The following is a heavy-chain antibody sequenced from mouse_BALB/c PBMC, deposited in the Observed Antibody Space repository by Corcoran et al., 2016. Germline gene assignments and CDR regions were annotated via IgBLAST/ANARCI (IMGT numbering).Heavy chain of an antibody. V-gene: IGHV14-3*02. D-gene: IGHD4-1*01. CDR2: IDPANGNT. CDR3: VDWDGAY. CDR1: GFNIKDTY. J-gene: IGHJ3*01. Sequence: EVQLQQSGAELVKPGASVKLSCTASGFNIKDTYMHWVKQRPEQGLEWIGRIDPANGNTKYDPKCQGKATITADTSSNTAYQQLSSLTSEDTAVYYCVDWDGAYWGQGTLVTVSA.